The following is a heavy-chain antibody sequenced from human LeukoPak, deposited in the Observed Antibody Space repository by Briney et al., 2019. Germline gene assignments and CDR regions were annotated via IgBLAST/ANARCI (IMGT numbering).Heavy chain of an antibody. D-gene: IGHD5-18*01. Sequence: PSETLSLTCTVSGGSSSSYYWSWIRQPPGKGLEWIGNIYYSGSTNYNPSLKSRVTISVGTSKNQFSLKLSSVTAADTAVYYCARDATGIQLFSWFDPWGQGTLVTVSS. CDR2: IYYSGST. V-gene: IGHV4-59*01. CDR1: GGSSSSYY. CDR3: ARDATGIQLFSWFDP. J-gene: IGHJ5*02.